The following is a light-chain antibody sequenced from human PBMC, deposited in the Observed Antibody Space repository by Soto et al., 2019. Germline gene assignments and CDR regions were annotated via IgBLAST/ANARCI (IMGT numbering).Light chain of an antibody. CDR1: QSVLYSSNNKNY. V-gene: IGKV4-1*01. CDR3: QQYYDTRT. CDR2: WAS. J-gene: IGKJ2*01. Sequence: DIVMTQSPDSLAVSLGERATINCKSSQSVLYSSNNKNYLAWYQQKPGQPPKLLIHWASTRESGVPVRFSGSGSGTDFTLTISSLQAEDVAVYYCQQYYDTRTFGQGTKLEIK.